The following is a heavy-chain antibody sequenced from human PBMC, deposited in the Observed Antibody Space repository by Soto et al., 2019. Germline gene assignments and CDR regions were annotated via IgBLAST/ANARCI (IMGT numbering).Heavy chain of an antibody. J-gene: IGHJ6*02. CDR2: ISSSSSSTI. CDR1: GFTFSSYS. Sequence: PGGSLRLSCAASGFTFSSYSMNWVRQAPGKGLEWVSYISSSSSSTIYYADSVKGRFTICIDNAKNSLYLQMNSLRDEDTAVYYCARDGNGEAYYYYYGIYVWGQGTTFTVSS. V-gene: IGHV3-48*02. CDR3: ARDGNGEAYYYYYGIYV. D-gene: IGHD4-17*01.